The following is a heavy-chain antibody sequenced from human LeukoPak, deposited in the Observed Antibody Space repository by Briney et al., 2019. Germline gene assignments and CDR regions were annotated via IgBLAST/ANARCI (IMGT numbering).Heavy chain of an antibody. J-gene: IGHJ3*02. D-gene: IGHD2/OR15-2a*01. Sequence: PSQTLSLTCTVSGGSISSGSYYWSWIRQPAGKGLEWIGRIYTSGSTNYNPSLKSRVTMSVDTSKNQFSLKLSSVTAADTAVYYCARGPFLTFFDIWGQGTMVTVSS. CDR2: IYTSGST. CDR3: ARGPFLTFFDI. V-gene: IGHV4-61*02. CDR1: GGSISSGSYY.